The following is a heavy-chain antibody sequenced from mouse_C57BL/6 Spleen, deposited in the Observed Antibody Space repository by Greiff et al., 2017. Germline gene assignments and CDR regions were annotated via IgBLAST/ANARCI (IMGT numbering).Heavy chain of an antibody. Sequence: VQLQQSGPELVKPGASVKISCKASGYTFTDYYMNWVKQSHGKSLEWIGDINPNNGGTSYNQKFKGKATLTVDKSSSTAYMELRSLTSEDSAVYYCATGGYELGNYYAMDYWGQGTSVTVSS. J-gene: IGHJ4*01. D-gene: IGHD3-3*01. CDR3: ATGGYELGNYYAMDY. CDR1: GYTFTDYY. V-gene: IGHV1-26*01. CDR2: INPNNGGT.